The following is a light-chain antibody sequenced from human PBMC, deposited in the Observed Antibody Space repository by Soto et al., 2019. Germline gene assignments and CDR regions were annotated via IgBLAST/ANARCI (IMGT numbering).Light chain of an antibody. CDR3: QQYGSSPRT. CDR1: HSVSGNF. V-gene: IGKV3-20*01. Sequence: EIVLTQSPGTLSLSPGERATLSCRASHSVSGNFLAWYQQTPGQPPRLLIYGASNRATGIPDRFGGSGSGTDFTLTISRLEPEDFAVYYCQQYGSSPRTFGQGTKV. CDR2: GAS. J-gene: IGKJ1*01.